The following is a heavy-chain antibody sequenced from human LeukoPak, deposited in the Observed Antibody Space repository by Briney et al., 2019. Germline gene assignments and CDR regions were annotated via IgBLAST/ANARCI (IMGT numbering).Heavy chain of an antibody. J-gene: IGHJ4*02. Sequence: PGGSLRLSCAASGFTFSDHLMSWVRQAPGKGLEWVANIKRDGSEKYHVDSVKGRFTISRHNTKNSLYLQMNSLRAEDTAVYYCARESTTGWYYFDYWGQGILVTVSS. D-gene: IGHD6-19*01. CDR1: GFTFSDHL. V-gene: IGHV3-7*01. CDR3: ARESTTGWYYFDY. CDR2: IKRDGSEK.